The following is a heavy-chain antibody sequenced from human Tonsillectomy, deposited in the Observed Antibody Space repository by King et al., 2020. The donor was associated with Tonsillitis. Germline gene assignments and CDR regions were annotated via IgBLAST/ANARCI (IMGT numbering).Heavy chain of an antibody. CDR3: ARSIQSANSDAFDI. Sequence: VQLVESGGGVVQPGRSLRLSCAAPGFTFSSYGMHWARQAPGKGLEWGAAIWYDESNKYYVDSLKGRFTISRDNSKNILYLQMDSLRAEDTAMYHCARSIQSANSDAFDIWGQGTMVTASS. CDR1: GFTFSSYG. CDR2: IWYDESNK. D-gene: IGHD2/OR15-2a*01. V-gene: IGHV3-33*01. J-gene: IGHJ3*02.